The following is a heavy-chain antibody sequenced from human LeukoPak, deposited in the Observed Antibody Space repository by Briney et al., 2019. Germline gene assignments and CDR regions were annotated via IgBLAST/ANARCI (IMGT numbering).Heavy chain of an antibody. Sequence: SETPSLTCTVSGGSISSYYWSWIRQPPGKGLEWIGYIYYSGSTNYNPSLKSRVTISVDTSKNQFSLKLSSVTAADTAVYYCARVGSGSGSPRAFDIWGQGTMVTVSS. J-gene: IGHJ3*02. V-gene: IGHV4-59*01. CDR3: ARVGSGSGSPRAFDI. CDR2: IYYSGST. D-gene: IGHD1-26*01. CDR1: GGSISSYY.